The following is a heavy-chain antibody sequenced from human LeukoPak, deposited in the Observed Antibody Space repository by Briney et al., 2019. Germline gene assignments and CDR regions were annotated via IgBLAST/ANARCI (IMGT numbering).Heavy chain of an antibody. CDR3: ARGRVYGLGSSGSEYFQH. V-gene: IGHV1-2*02. J-gene: IGHJ1*01. Sequence: ASVKVSCKASGYTFTGYYIHWVRQAPGQGLEWMGWINPNSGGTNYAQNFQGRVTMTRDTSSSTAHMELSRLRSDDTAVYYCARGRVYGLGSSGSEYFQHWGQGTLVTVSS. CDR2: INPNSGGT. CDR1: GYTFTGYY. D-gene: IGHD6-19*01.